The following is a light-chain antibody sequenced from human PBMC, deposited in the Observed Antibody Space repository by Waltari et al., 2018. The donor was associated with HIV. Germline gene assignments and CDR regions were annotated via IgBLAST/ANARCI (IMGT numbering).Light chain of an antibody. J-gene: IGLJ2*01. Sequence: QSVVTQPPSASGTPGQRVTLSCSGSGSHLGTYSVNWYQHFLGTAPKLLIYMNDQRPSGVPGRFSGSQSGTSASLAIRGLQYDDEADYYCAVWDDSLGGAVFGGGTKLTVL. V-gene: IGLV1-47*01. CDR3: AVWDDSLGGAV. CDR2: MND. CDR1: GSHLGTYS.